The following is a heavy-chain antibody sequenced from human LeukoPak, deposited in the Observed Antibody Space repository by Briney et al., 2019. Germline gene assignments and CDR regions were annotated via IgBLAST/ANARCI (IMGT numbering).Heavy chain of an antibody. V-gene: IGHV4-39*01. CDR3: ARVDGLGATTSEYFQH. Sequence: PSETLSLTCTVSGGSISSSSSYWGWIRQPPGKGLEWIGHIFHSGRTSYNPSLMSRVTISVDTSKNQFSLKLSSVTAADTAVYYCARVDGLGATTSEYFQHWGQGTLVTVSS. D-gene: IGHD1-26*01. CDR2: IFHSGRT. J-gene: IGHJ1*01. CDR1: GGSISSSSSY.